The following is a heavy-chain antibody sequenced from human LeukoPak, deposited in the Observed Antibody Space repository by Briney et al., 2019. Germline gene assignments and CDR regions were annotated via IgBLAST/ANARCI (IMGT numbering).Heavy chain of an antibody. CDR2: INPSGGST. J-gene: IGHJ4*02. CDR1: GYTFTSYY. Sequence: ASVKVSCKASGYTFTSYYMHWVRQAPGQGLEWMGIINPSGGSTSYAQKFQGRVTMTRDTSTSTVYMELSSLRAEDTAEYYCAKDSNGWYQRGSNYFDYWGQGTLVTVSS. V-gene: IGHV1-46*01. CDR3: AKDSNGWYQRGSNYFDY. D-gene: IGHD6-19*01.